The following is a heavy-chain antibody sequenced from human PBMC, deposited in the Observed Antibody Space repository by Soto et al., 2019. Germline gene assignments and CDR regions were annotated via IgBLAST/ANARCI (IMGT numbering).Heavy chain of an antibody. CDR3: AKALPSFRVVTTTIFDY. J-gene: IGHJ4*02. D-gene: IGHD3-3*01. CDR2: ISGSGGST. CDR1: GFTFSSYA. Sequence: GGSLRLSCAASGFTFSSYAMSWVRQAPGKGLEWVSAISGSGGSTYYADSVKGRFTISRDNSKNTLYLQMNSLRAEDTAVYYCAKALPSFRVVTTTIFDYWGQGTLVTVSS. V-gene: IGHV3-23*01.